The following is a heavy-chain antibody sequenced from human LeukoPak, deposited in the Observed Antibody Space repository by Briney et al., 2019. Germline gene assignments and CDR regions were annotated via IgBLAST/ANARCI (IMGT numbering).Heavy chain of an antibody. CDR2: IGTAGDT. J-gene: IGHJ4*02. D-gene: IGHD5-12*01. CDR1: GFTFSSYD. CDR3: ARVRYSGYDYPSYYFDY. Sequence: GGSLRLSCTASGFTFSSYDMHWVRQGTGKGLEWVSAIGTAGDTYYGGSVKGRFTISRDNAKNTLYLQMNSLRAEDTAVYYCARVRYSGYDYPSYYFDYWGQGTLVTVSS. V-gene: IGHV3-13*01.